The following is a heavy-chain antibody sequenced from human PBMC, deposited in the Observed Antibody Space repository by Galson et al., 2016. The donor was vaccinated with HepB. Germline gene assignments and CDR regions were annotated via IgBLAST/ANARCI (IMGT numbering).Heavy chain of an antibody. CDR2: ICDGGSA. V-gene: IGHV3-66*01. Sequence: SLRLSCAASGFTVSSNCMSWVRQAPGKGLEWVSLICDGGSAYYTDSVKARFTISRDNSKNTLYLRMNSLRPEDTAVYFCARDPPGVPDFALDVWGQGTTVTVSS. CDR3: ARDPPGVPDFALDV. D-gene: IGHD3-10*01. J-gene: IGHJ6*02. CDR1: GFTVSSNC.